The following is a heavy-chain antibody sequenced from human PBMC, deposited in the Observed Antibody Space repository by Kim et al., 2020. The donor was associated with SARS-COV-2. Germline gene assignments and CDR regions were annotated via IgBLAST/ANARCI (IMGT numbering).Heavy chain of an antibody. CDR2: TL. D-gene: IGHD4-17*01. Sequence: TLYSADSVNGRFTISRDNAKNSLSLQMNSLRAEDTAVYYCARDYGGNLGYWGQGTLVTVSS. CDR3: ARDYGGNLGY. J-gene: IGHJ4*02. V-gene: IGHV3-48*01.